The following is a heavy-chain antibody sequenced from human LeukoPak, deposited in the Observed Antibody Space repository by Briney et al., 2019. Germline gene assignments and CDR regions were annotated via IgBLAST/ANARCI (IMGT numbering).Heavy chain of an antibody. D-gene: IGHD1-26*01. J-gene: IGHJ4*02. Sequence: SSYAMSWVRQAPGKGLEWVSAISGSGGSTYYADSVKGRFTISRDNSKNTLYLQMNSLRAEDTAVYYCAKDQWESDYWGQGTLVTVSS. CDR3: AKDQWESDY. V-gene: IGHV3-23*01. CDR2: ISGSGGST. CDR1: SSYA.